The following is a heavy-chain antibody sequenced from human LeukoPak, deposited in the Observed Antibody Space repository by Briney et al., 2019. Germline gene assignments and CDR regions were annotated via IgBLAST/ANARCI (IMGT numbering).Heavy chain of an antibody. V-gene: IGHV3-7*01. Sequence: GGSLRLSCAASGFTFSSYEMNWVRQAPGKGLEWVANIKQDGSEKYYVDSVKGRFTISRDNAKKSLYVQMNSLRAEDTAVYYCARELKSGYSGTYYYYYMDVWGKGTTVTVSS. CDR3: ARELKSGYSGTYYYYYMDV. J-gene: IGHJ6*03. CDR2: IKQDGSEK. CDR1: GFTFSSYE. D-gene: IGHD5-12*01.